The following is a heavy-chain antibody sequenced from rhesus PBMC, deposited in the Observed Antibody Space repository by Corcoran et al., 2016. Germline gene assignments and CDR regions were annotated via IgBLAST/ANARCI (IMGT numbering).Heavy chain of an antibody. V-gene: IGHV4S11*01. J-gene: IGHJ4*01. D-gene: IGHD3-9*01. CDR2: IYGRGRST. Sequence: QVQLQESGPGLVKPLETLSLTCAVSGGSISSNYWSWIRPPPGKGLEWVGYIYGRGRSTNSNPSLTSRVTLSVDTSKNQFSLKLSAVTAAGTSVYYCARVMDEDDYGYYLSTYYFDYWGQGVLVTVSS. CDR3: ARVMDEDDYGYYLSTYYFDY. CDR1: GGSISSNY.